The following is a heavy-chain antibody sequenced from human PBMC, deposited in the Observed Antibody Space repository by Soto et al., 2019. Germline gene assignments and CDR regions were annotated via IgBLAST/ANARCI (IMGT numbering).Heavy chain of an antibody. Sequence: QVQLQESGPGLVKPSETLSLTCTVSGGSISSYYWSWIRQPPGKGLEWIGYIFYSGSTNHSPSLKSRVTISVDTSKNQLSLKLSSVTAADTAVYYCARAYGSGNSDYYYGMDVWGQGTTVTVSS. CDR2: IFYSGST. J-gene: IGHJ6*02. V-gene: IGHV4-59*01. D-gene: IGHD3-10*01. CDR1: GGSISSYY. CDR3: ARAYGSGNSDYYYGMDV.